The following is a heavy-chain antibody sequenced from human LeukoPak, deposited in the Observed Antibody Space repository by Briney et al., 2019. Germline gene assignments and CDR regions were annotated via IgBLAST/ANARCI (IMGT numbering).Heavy chain of an antibody. CDR2: INSDGSST. D-gene: IGHD6-19*01. V-gene: IGHV3-74*01. CDR3: ARAPNIAVAGTVYYYYGMDV. Sequence: GGSLRLSCAASGFTFSSYWMHWVRHAPGKGLVWVSRINSDGSSTSYADSVKGRFTISRDNAKNTLYLQMNSLRAEDTAVYYCARAPNIAVAGTVYYYYGMDVWGKGTTVTVSS. J-gene: IGHJ6*04. CDR1: GFTFSSYW.